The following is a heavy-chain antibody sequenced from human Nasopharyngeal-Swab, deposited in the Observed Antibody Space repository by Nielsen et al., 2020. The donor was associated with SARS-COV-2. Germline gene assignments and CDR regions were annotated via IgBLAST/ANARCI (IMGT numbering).Heavy chain of an antibody. V-gene: IGHV3-21*01. J-gene: IGHJ4*02. CDR1: GFTFSSYS. CDR2: ISSSSSYI. CDR3: ARGMYTSGSYGGG. Sequence: GESLKISYAVSGFTFSSYSMNWVRQAPGKGLEWVSSISSSSSYIYYADSVKGRFTMSRDNAKNSLYLQMNGLRVEDTAVYYCARGMYTSGSYGGGWGQGTLVTVSS. D-gene: IGHD3-10*01.